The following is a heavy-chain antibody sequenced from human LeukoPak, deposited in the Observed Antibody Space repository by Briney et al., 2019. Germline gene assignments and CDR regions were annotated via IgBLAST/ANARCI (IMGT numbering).Heavy chain of an antibody. Sequence: GGSLRLSCAASGFTFSSYTMNWVRQAPGKGLEWVSSISGNGDSTYYADSVKGRFTISRDKSKNTLYLQMSNLRAEDTAVYFCARGGGLDVWGQGATVTVSS. D-gene: IGHD3-16*01. V-gene: IGHV3-23*01. CDR3: ARGGGLDV. CDR2: ISGNGDST. CDR1: GFTFSSYT. J-gene: IGHJ6*02.